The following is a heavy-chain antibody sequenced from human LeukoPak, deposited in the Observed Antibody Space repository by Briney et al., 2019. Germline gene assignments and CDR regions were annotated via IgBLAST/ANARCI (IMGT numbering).Heavy chain of an antibody. CDR2: INHSGST. Sequence: SETLSLTCAVYGGSFSGYYWSWIRQPPGKGLEWIGEINHSGSTNYNPSLKSRVTISVDTSKNQFSLKLGSVTAADTAMYYCARVSSGYYYYYYYYMDVWGKGTTVTVSS. CDR1: GGSFSGYY. CDR3: ARVSSGYYYYYYYYMDV. D-gene: IGHD3-22*01. V-gene: IGHV4-34*01. J-gene: IGHJ6*03.